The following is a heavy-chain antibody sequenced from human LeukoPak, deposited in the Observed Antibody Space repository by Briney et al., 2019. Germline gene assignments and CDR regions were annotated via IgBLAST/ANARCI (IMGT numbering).Heavy chain of an antibody. CDR2: IIPILGIP. CDR1: GGTFSSYA. Sequence: SVKVSCKASGGTFSSYAISWVRRAPGQGLEWMGRIIPILGIPNYAQKFQGRVTITADKSTTTAYMELSSLRSEDTAVYYCATEAIVVVTARDYWYFDLWGRGTLVTVSS. CDR3: ATEAIVVVTARDYWYFDL. D-gene: IGHD2-21*02. J-gene: IGHJ2*01. V-gene: IGHV1-69*04.